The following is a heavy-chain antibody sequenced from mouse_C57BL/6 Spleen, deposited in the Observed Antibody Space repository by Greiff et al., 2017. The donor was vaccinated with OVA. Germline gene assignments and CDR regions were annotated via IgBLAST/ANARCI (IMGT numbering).Heavy chain of an antibody. CDR1: GFTFSDYG. CDR3: ARGDDGYSYAMDY. D-gene: IGHD2-3*01. Sequence: EVMLVESGGGLVKPGGSLKLSCAASGFTFSDYGMHWVRQAPEKGLEWVAYISSGSSTIYYADTVKGRFTISRDNAKNTLFLQMTSLRSEDTAMYYCARGDDGYSYAMDYWGQGTSVTVSS. J-gene: IGHJ4*01. V-gene: IGHV5-17*01. CDR2: ISSGSSTI.